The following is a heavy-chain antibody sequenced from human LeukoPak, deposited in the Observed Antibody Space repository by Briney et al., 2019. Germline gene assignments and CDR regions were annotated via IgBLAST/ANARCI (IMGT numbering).Heavy chain of an antibody. CDR2: INAGNGHT. CDR1: GYTFSGYA. V-gene: IGHV1-3*01. Sequence: GAPVKVSCKASGYTFSGYAIHWVRQAPEQRFEWMGWINAGNGHTKYSQNFQGRVTITRDSSANIVYMELSSLTSEDTAVYYCARGIWSATRVDYYLDNWGQGTLVTASS. D-gene: IGHD5-24*01. CDR3: ARGIWSATRVDYYLDN. J-gene: IGHJ4*02.